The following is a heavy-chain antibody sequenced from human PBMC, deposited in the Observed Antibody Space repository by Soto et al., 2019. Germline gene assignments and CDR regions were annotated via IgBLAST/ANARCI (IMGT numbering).Heavy chain of an antibody. J-gene: IGHJ5*02. CDR1: GGSISSYY. CDR2: IYYSGST. V-gene: IGHV4-59*01. Sequence: PSETLSLTCTVSGGSISSYYWSWIRQPPGKGLEWIGYIYYSGSTNYNPSLKSRVTISVDTSKNQFSLKLSSATAADPAVYYCAREGNSNWFDPWGHGTLVTVSS. D-gene: IGHD1-1*01. CDR3: AREGNSNWFDP.